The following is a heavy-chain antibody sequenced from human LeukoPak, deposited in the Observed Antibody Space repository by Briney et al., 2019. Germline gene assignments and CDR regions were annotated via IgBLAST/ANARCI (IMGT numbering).Heavy chain of an antibody. Sequence: GGSLRLSCAASGFALSSSGMHWVRQSPGKGLEWVAFIRYDGINKYYADSVNGRFTISRDNSKNTLYLQMNSLRAEDTAVYYCARGQGSYYPAFDIWGQGTMVTVSS. D-gene: IGHD1-26*01. J-gene: IGHJ3*02. CDR1: GFALSSSG. CDR2: IRYDGINK. CDR3: ARGQGSYYPAFDI. V-gene: IGHV3-30*02.